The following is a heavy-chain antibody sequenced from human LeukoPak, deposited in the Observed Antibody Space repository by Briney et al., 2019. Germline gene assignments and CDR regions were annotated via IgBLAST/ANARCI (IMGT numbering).Heavy chain of an antibody. CDR3: ARSNYYYDRSGYYYYYYMDV. V-gene: IGHV4-59*11. CDR2: IYYSGST. Sequence: SETLSLTCTVSGGSISSHYWSWIRQPPGKGLEWIGYIYYSGSTNYNPSLKSRVTISVDTSKNQFSLKLSSVTAADTAVYYCARSNYYYDRSGYYYYYYMDVWGKGTTVTVSS. J-gene: IGHJ6*03. CDR1: GGSISSHY. D-gene: IGHD3-22*01.